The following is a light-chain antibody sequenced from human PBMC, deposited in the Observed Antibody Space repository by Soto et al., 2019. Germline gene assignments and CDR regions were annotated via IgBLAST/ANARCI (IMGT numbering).Light chain of an antibody. CDR2: ENN. V-gene: IGLV1-51*02. J-gene: IGLJ7*01. CDR3: GTWDSSLSAV. Sequence: QSVLTQPPSVSAAPGQKVTISCSGSSSNIGNNYVSWYQQLPGTAPKLLIYENNKRPSGIPDRFSGSKSGTSATLGITGLQTGDEADYYCGTWDSSLSAVFGGGTQLTFL. CDR1: SSNIGNNY.